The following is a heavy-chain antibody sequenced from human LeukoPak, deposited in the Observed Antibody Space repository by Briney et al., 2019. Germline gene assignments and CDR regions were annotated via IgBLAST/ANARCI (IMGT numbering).Heavy chain of an antibody. CDR3: AKTLGYSGYFSP. CDR1: GFTVSSYA. Sequence: GGSLRLSCAASGFTVSSYAMHWVRQPIGKGLEWVSALGIAGDTFYPGSVKGRFTISRENARNSLYLQMNSLRAEDTAVYYCAKTLGYSGYFSPWGQGTLVTVSS. D-gene: IGHD3-22*01. V-gene: IGHV3-13*01. CDR2: LGIAGDT. J-gene: IGHJ5*02.